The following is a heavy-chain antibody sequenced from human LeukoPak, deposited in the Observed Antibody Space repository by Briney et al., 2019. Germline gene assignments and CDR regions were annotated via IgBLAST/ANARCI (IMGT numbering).Heavy chain of an antibody. D-gene: IGHD3-3*01. V-gene: IGHV3-23*01. CDR3: AKGGSRFLGFYYFDY. CDR2: ISGSGGST. J-gene: IGHJ4*02. Sequence: GGSLRLSCAASGFTFSSYAMSWVRQAPGKGLEWVSAISGSGGSTYYADSVKGRFTISRDNSKNTLYLQMNSLRAEDTAVYYCAKGGSRFLGFYYFDYWGQGTLVTVSS. CDR1: GFTFSSYA.